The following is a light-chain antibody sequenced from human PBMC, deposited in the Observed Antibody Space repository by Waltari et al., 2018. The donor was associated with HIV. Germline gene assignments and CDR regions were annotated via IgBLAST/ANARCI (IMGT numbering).Light chain of an antibody. CDR2: GNT. CDR1: SSNIGADYH. Sequence: QSVLTQPPSLSGAPGQTVTISCTRTSSNIGADYHVHWYQQLPGTAPKLLIYGNTIRPSGVPDRFSGAKSGTSASLAITGLQADDEAYYYCQSYDSSLSAWVFGGGTKLTVL. CDR3: QSYDSSLSAWV. V-gene: IGLV1-40*01. J-gene: IGLJ3*02.